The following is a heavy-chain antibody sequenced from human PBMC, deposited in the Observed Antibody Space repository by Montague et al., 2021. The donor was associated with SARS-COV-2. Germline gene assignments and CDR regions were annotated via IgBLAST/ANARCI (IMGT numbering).Heavy chain of an antibody. D-gene: IGHD5-18*01. Sequence: SVKVSCKASGFTFTSSAMQWVRQARGQRLEWIGWIVVGSGNTNYAQKFQERVTITRDMSTSTAYMELSSLRSEDTAVYYCAAVRPIQRHPYYYYYGMDVWGQGTTVTVSS. CDR3: AAVRPIQRHPYYYYYGMDV. V-gene: IGHV1-58*02. CDR2: IVVGSGNT. J-gene: IGHJ6*02. CDR1: GFTFTSSA.